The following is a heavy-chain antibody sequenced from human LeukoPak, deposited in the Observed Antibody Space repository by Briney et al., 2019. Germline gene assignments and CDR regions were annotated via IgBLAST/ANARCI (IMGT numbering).Heavy chain of an antibody. J-gene: IGHJ4*02. D-gene: IGHD6-13*01. V-gene: IGHV1-2*02. Sequence: ASVKVSCKASGYTFTSYAIHWVRQAPGQGLEWMGWITPSGGTNYPQKFQGRVAITWDTSITTAYMDLSRLRSDDTAVYYCARDLGYTSSCWGQGTLVTVSS. CDR3: ARDLGYTSSC. CDR1: GYTFTSYA. CDR2: ITPSGGT.